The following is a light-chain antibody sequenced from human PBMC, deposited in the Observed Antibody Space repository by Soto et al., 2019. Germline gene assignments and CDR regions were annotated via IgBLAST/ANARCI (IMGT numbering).Light chain of an antibody. Sequence: QSALTQPASVSGSPGQSITISCIGTSSDIGGYNYVSWYQQHPGKAPKCIIYDVSKRPSGVPDRFSGSKSGNTASLTISGLQAEDEADYYCCSYAGSYTYVFGTGTKLTVL. J-gene: IGLJ1*01. CDR3: CSYAGSYTYV. V-gene: IGLV2-11*01. CDR2: DVS. CDR1: SSDIGGYNY.